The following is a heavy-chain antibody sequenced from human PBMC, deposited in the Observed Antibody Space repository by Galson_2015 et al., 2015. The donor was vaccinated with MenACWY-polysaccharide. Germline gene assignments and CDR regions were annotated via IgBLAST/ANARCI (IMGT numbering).Heavy chain of an antibody. CDR1: GFTFGSCA. V-gene: IGHV3-23*01. CDR3: AKRMMTVGAFGI. CDR2: ISGSGGTT. Sequence: SLRLSCAASGFTFGSCATNWVRQTPGKGLEWVSGISGSGGTTYYADSVKGRFTISRDNSKNTLYLQMNSLRAEDTAVYYSAKRMMTVGAFGIWGQGTMVTVSS. J-gene: IGHJ3*02. D-gene: IGHD4-23*01.